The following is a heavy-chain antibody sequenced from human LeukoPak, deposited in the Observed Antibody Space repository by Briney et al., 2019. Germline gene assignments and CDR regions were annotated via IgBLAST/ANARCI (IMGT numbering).Heavy chain of an antibody. CDR3: ARVDYSKAFGY. D-gene: IGHD4-11*01. J-gene: IGHJ4*02. V-gene: IGHV4-39*07. Sequence: SETLSLTCTVSGGSISSSSYYWGWIRQPPGKGLEWIGSIYYSGSTNYSPSLKSRVTISVDTSKNQFSLKLSSVTAADTAVYYCARVDYSKAFGYWGQGTLVTVSS. CDR2: IYYSGST. CDR1: GGSISSSSYY.